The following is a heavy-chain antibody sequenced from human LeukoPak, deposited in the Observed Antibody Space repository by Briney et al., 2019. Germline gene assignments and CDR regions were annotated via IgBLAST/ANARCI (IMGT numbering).Heavy chain of an antibody. Sequence: GRSLRLSSAASGFTFTSYGMPGVRQAPGQGLEWGAVIGYDGSNKYYADSVKGRFTISIDNSKNTLYLQMNSPRAEDTAVYYCAKGYDYYYYYHMDVWGKGTMVTVSS. CDR3: AKGYDYYYYYHMDV. CDR2: IGYDGSNK. V-gene: IGHV3-33*06. J-gene: IGHJ6*03. D-gene: IGHD3-3*01. CDR1: GFTFTSYG.